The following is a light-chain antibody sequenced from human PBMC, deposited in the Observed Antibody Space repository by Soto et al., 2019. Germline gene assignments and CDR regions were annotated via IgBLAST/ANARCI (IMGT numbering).Light chain of an antibody. CDR1: MRDVGAYNL. CDR3: SSYTSKSSLI. CDR2: EVR. J-gene: IGLJ2*01. Sequence: QSVLTQPASVSGSPGQSITISCAGTMRDVGAYNLVSWYQQHPGRAPQLIIYEVRNRPSGISFRFSGSKSGNTASLTISGLQDEDAADYYCSSYTSKSSLIFGGGTKLTVL. V-gene: IGLV2-14*01.